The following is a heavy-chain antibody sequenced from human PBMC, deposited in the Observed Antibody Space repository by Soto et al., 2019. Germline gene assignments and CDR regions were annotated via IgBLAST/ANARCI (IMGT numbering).Heavy chain of an antibody. CDR1: GISVSTSDYY. V-gene: IGHV4-39*01. CDR3: AGFVVPASRNSDFDY. CDR2: IYYSGST. Sequence: KPSETLSLTCTVSGISVSTSDYYWGWVRQPPGKGLDWIGNIYYSGSTFYNPSLRSRVTLSVDTSKNQFSLRLNSVTAADTAVYFCAGFVVPASRNSDFDYWGQGTLVTVSS. D-gene: IGHD2-15*01. J-gene: IGHJ4*02.